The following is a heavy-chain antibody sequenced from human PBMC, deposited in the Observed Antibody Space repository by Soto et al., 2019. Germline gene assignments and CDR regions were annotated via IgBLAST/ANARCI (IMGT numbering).Heavy chain of an antibody. CDR3: AEETYRGYDFERT. V-gene: IGHV1-58*02. D-gene: IGHD5-12*01. CDR1: GFTFTSSA. CDR2: IVVGSGNT. Sequence: SVKVSCKASGFTFTSSAMQWVRQARGQRLEWIGWIVVGSGNTNYAQKFQERGTITRDMSTSTAYMELSSLRSEDTAVYYCAEETYRGYDFERTWGQGTLVTVSS. J-gene: IGHJ5*02.